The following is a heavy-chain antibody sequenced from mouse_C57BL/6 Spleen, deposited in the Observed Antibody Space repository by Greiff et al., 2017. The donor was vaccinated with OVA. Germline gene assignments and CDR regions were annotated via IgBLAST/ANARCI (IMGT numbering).Heavy chain of an antibody. CDR2: IWSDGST. CDR1: GFSLTSYG. D-gene: IGHD1-1*01. V-gene: IGHV2-6*03. J-gene: IGHJ1*03. Sequence: VKVVESGPGLVAPSQSLSITCTVSGFSLTSYGVHWVRQPPGKGLEWLVVIWSDGSTTYTSALKSRLSISQDNSKSQVFLKMNSLQTDDTARYYCARDADYYGSRPGYFDVWGTGTTVTVSS. CDR3: ARDADYYGSRPGYFDV.